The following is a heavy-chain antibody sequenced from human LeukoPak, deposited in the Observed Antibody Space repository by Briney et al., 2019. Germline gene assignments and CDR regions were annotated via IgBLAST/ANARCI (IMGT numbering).Heavy chain of an antibody. CDR1: GGSIGSYF. J-gene: IGHJ4*02. Sequence: SETLSLTCTVSGGSIGSYFWSWIRQPPGKGLEWLGYMFYSGSTNYNPSLKSRVTISIDTSKKQFSLKLSSVTAADTAVYYCARAIDDYNPFDYWGQGTLVTVSS. CDR3: ARAIDDYNPFDY. D-gene: IGHD5-24*01. CDR2: MFYSGST. V-gene: IGHV4-59*01.